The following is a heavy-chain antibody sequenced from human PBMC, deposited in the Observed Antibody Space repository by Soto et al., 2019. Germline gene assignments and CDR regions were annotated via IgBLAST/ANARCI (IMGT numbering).Heavy chain of an antibody. CDR3: AREKVVGDILTGSYYYYGMDV. V-gene: IGHV1-69*01. CDR2: IIPIFGTA. CDR1: GGTFSSYA. D-gene: IGHD3-9*01. Sequence: QVQLVQSGAEVKKPGSSVKVSCKASGGTFSSYAISWVRQAPGQGLEWMGGIIPIFGTANYAQKFQGRVTITADESTSTAYMELSSLRSEDTAVYYCAREKVVGDILTGSYYYYGMDVWGQGTTVTVSS. J-gene: IGHJ6*02.